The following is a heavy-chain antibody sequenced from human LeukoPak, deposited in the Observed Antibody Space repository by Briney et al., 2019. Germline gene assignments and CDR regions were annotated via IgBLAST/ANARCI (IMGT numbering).Heavy chain of an antibody. J-gene: IGHJ4*02. CDR3: ARDPEIGDCSGGGCFDY. CDR1: GYTFTSYG. CDR2: INAYNGNT. V-gene: IGHV1-18*04. D-gene: IGHD2-15*01. Sequence: ASVKVSCKASGYTFTSYGINWVRQAPGQGREWMGWINAYNGNTNYAQKLHGRVTMTTDTSTSTAYMELRSLRSDDTAVYYCARDPEIGDCSGGGCFDYWGQGTLVTVSS.